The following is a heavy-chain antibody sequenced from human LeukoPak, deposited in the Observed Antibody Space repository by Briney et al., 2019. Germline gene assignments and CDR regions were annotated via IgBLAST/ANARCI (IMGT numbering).Heavy chain of an antibody. V-gene: IGHV3-30-3*01. CDR1: GFTFSSYA. Sequence: GGSLRLSCAASGFTFSSYAMHWVRQAPGKGLEWVAVISYDGSNKYYADSVKGRFTISRDNSKNTLYLQMNSLRAEDTAVYYCARKVGYSGSYYPDAFDIWGQGTMVTVSS. CDR3: ARKVGYSGSYYPDAFDI. D-gene: IGHD1-26*01. CDR2: ISYDGSNK. J-gene: IGHJ3*02.